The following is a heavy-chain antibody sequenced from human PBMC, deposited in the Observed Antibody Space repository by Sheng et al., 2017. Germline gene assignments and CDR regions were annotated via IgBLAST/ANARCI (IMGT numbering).Heavy chain of an antibody. Sequence: QVQLVESGGGVVQPGRSLRLSCAASGFTFSSYAMHWVCQAPGKGLEWVAVISYDGSNKYYADSVKGRFTISRDNSKNTLYLQMNSLRAEDTAVYYCARELGRYKYNWNDDGDDAFDIWGQGTMVTVSS. J-gene: IGHJ3*02. V-gene: IGHV3-30*04. CDR2: ISYDGSNK. CDR3: ARELGRYKYNWNDDGDDAFDI. CDR1: GFTFSSYA. D-gene: IGHD1-1*01.